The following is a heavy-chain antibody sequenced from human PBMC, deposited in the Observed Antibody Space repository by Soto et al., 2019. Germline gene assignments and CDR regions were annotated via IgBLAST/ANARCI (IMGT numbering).Heavy chain of an antibody. CDR2: INPSGGST. V-gene: IGHV1-46*03. CDR3: AREFTVTTVDYYYYYMDV. Sequence: GASVKVSCKASGYTFTSYYMRWVRQAPGQGLEWMGIINPSGGSTSYAQKFQGRVTMTRDTSTSTVYMELSSLISEDTAVYYCAREFTVTTVDYYYYYMDVWGKGTTVTVSS. CDR1: GYTFTSYY. J-gene: IGHJ6*03. D-gene: IGHD4-17*01.